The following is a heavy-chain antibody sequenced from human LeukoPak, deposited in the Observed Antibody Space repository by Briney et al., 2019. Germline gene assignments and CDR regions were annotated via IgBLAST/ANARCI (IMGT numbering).Heavy chain of an antibody. CDR1: GFTFSSYG. J-gene: IGHJ6*03. CDR3: AKERSGSGSIYYYYMDV. Sequence: GGSLRLSCAASGFTFSSYGMHWVRQAPGKGLEWVAFIRYDGSNKYYADSVKGRFTISRDNSKNTLYLQMNSLRAEDTAVYYCAKERSGSGSIYYYYMDVWGKGTTVTISS. D-gene: IGHD3-3*01. CDR2: IRYDGSNK. V-gene: IGHV3-30*02.